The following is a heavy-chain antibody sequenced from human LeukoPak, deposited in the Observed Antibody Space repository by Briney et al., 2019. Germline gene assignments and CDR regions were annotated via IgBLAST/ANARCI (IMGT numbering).Heavy chain of an antibody. V-gene: IGHV1-2*02. J-gene: IGHJ6*02. Sequence: ASVKVSCKASGYTFTDYFMHWVRQAPGQGLEWMGWINPNSGGTNYAQKFQGRVTMTRDTSIRTAYMELSRLRSDDTAVYYCARVVVVAATRYYYYGMDVWGQGTTVTVSS. D-gene: IGHD2-15*01. CDR3: ARVVVVAATRYYYYGMDV. CDR2: INPNSGGT. CDR1: GYTFTDYF.